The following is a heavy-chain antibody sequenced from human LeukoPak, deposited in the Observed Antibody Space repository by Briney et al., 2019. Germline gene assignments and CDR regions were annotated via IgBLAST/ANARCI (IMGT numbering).Heavy chain of an antibody. CDR1: GGSLSGYY. D-gene: IGHD2-8*01. Sequence: SETLSLTCAVYGGSLSGYYWHWIRQPPGSGLEWIGEINHRGSSNYNPSLRSRVTISEDTSKNQFSLKLNSVTAADTAVYYCARGQGHCSNGVCYPRYYFDYWGQGALVTVSS. J-gene: IGHJ4*02. V-gene: IGHV4-34*01. CDR3: ARGQGHCSNGVCYPRYYFDY. CDR2: INHRGSS.